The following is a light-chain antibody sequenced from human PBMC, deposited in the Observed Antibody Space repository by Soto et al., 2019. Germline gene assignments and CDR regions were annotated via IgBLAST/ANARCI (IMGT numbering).Light chain of an antibody. CDR2: GAS. CDR3: QQYGSSLLT. J-gene: IGKJ4*01. CDR1: QSVSSSY. Sequence: EIVLTQCPGTLSLSPGERATLSCRASQSVSSSYLAWYQQKPGQAPRLLIYGASSRATGIPDRFSGSGSGTDFTLSISILEPEDFAVYYCQQYGSSLLTFCAGTKV. V-gene: IGKV3-20*01.